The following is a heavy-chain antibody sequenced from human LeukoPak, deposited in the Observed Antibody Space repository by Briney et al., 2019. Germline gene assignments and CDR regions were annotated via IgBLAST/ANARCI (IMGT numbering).Heavy chain of an antibody. J-gene: IGHJ4*02. CDR1: GGSISSSSYY. Sequence: SETLSLTCTVSGGSISSSSYYWGWIRQPPGKGLEWIGSIYYSGSTYYNPSLKSRVTISVDTSKNQFSLKLSSVTAADTAVYHCARQISDPMRRGTNYYFDYWGQGTLVTVSS. CDR2: IYYSGST. V-gene: IGHV4-39*01. D-gene: IGHD1/OR15-1a*01. CDR3: ARQISDPMRRGTNYYFDY.